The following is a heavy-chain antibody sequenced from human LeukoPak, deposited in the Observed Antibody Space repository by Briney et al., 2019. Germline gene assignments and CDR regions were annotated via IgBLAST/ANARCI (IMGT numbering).Heavy chain of an antibody. D-gene: IGHD1-14*01. V-gene: IGHV4-31*02. J-gene: IGHJ4*02. Sequence: SETLSLTCTVSGGTISSYAKYWSWIRPRPGKGLEWIGYIYYSGSTYYNPSLKSRVTISVDTSKNQFSLKLSSVTAADTAVYYCARVPIVEPPDYWGQGTLVTVSS. CDR3: ARVPIVEPPDY. CDR2: IYYSGST. CDR1: GGTISSYAKY.